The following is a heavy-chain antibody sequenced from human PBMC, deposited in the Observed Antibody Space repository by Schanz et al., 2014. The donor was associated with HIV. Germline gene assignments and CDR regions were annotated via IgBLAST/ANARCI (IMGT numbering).Heavy chain of an antibody. V-gene: IGHV3-30*18. J-gene: IGHJ6*02. CDR3: AKDRNHYDSRYRGKGNYYYYYGMDV. CDR2: ISYDGTNK. CDR1: GFTFDSYG. D-gene: IGHD3-22*01. Sequence: QVQLVESGGGVVQPGRSLRLSCEASGFTFDSYGIHWVRQAPGKGLEWVAVISYDGTNKKFADSVKGRFTISRDNSKNTLYLQMKSLRPEDTAVYYCAKDRNHYDSRYRGKGNYYYYYGMDVWGQGTTVTVSS.